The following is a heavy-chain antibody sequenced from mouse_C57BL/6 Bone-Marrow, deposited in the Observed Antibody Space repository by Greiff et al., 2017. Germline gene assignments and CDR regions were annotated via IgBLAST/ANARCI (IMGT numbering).Heavy chain of an antibody. CDR1: GYSITSGYY. D-gene: IGHD1-1*01. CDR2: ITYDGST. Sequence: ESGPGLVKPSQSLSFTCSVTGYSITSGYYWNWIRQFPGNKLEWMGYITYDGSTNYNPSLKNRISITLDTSKNQFFRKLNSVTTEDTATYYCARIPTTVVDYWGQGTTLTVSS. J-gene: IGHJ2*01. V-gene: IGHV3-6*01. CDR3: ARIPTTVVDY.